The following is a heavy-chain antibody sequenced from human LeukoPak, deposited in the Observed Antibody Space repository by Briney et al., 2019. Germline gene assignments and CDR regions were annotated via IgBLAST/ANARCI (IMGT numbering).Heavy chain of an antibody. J-gene: IGHJ6*02. CDR3: ARAKDIVAVPAAFVHYSSGMDV. CDR1: GYTFTGYY. D-gene: IGHD2-2*01. CDR2: INPNSGGT. V-gene: IGHV1-2*02. Sequence: GASVKVCCKAAGYTFTGYYMHWVREAPGQGLEWMGWINPNSGGTNYARKFQGRVTTTRDTSISTAYMELSRLKSDDTAVYYYARAKDIVAVPAAFVHYSSGMDVWGQGTTVTVSS.